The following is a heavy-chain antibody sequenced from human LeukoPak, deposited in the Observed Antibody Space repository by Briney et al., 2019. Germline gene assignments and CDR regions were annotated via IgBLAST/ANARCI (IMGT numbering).Heavy chain of an antibody. CDR1: GFTFSSYA. Sequence: PGGSLRLSCAASGFTFSSYAMHWVRQAPGKGLEWVAVISYDGSSKYYADSVKGRFTISRDNSKNTLYLQMNSLRAEDTAVYYSARDRIAVARFDYWGQGTLVTVSS. J-gene: IGHJ4*02. CDR3: ARDRIAVARFDY. D-gene: IGHD6-19*01. V-gene: IGHV3-30-3*01. CDR2: ISYDGSSK.